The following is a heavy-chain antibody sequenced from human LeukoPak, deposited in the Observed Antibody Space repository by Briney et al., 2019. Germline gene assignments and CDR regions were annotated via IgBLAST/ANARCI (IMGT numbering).Heavy chain of an antibody. V-gene: IGHV1-24*01. Sequence: ASVKVSCKVSGYTLTELSMHWVRQAPGKGLEWMGGFDPEDGETIYAKKFQGRVTMTEDTSKDTAYMELSSLRSEDTAVYYCAKGDYYDSSGYYYGVHAFDIWGQGTMVTVSS. CDR3: AKGDYYDSSGYYYGVHAFDI. CDR2: FDPEDGET. D-gene: IGHD3-22*01. J-gene: IGHJ3*02. CDR1: GYTLTELS.